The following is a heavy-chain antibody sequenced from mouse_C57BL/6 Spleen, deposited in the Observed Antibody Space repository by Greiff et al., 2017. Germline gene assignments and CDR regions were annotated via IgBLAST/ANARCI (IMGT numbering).Heavy chain of an antibody. J-gene: IGHJ4*01. D-gene: IGHD2-2*01. Sequence: VQLQQSGPELVKPGASVKISCEASGYTFTDYYINWVKQRPGQGLEWIGWIFPGSGSTYYNEKFKGKATLTVDKSSSTAYMFLSSLTSEDSAVYFYANYGYDEGGMDYWGQGTSVTVSS. V-gene: IGHV1-75*01. CDR1: GYTFTDYY. CDR2: IFPGSGST. CDR3: ANYGYDEGGMDY.